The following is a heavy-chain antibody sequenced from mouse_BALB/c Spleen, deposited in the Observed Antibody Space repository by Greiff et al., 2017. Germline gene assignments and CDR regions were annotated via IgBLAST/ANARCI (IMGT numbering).Heavy chain of an antibody. CDR1: GYTFTSYW. V-gene: IGHV1-87*01. D-gene: IGHD2-14*01. CDR2: IYPGDGDT. Sequence: VKLMESGAELARPGASVKLSCKASGYTFTSYWMQWVKQRPGQGLEWIGAIYPGDGDTRYTQKFKGKATLTADKSSSTAYMQLSSLASEDSAVYYCARSGGYYRYDAYFDYWGQGTTLTVSS. J-gene: IGHJ2*01. CDR3: ARSGGYYRYDAYFDY.